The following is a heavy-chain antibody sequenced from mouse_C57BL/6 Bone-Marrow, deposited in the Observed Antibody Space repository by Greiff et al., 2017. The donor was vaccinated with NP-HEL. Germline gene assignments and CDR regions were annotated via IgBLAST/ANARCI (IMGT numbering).Heavy chain of an antibody. J-gene: IGHJ4*01. V-gene: IGHV5-4*01. D-gene: IGHD2-4*01. CDR2: ISDGGSYT. CDR3: ARDWDYDGEDN. Sequence: EVKLMESGGGLVKPGGSLKLSCAASGFTFSSYAMSWVRQTPEKRLEWVATISDGGSYTYYPDNVKGRFTISRDNAKNNLYLQMSHLKSEDTAMYYCARDWDYDGEDNWGQGTSVTVSS. CDR1: GFTFSSYA.